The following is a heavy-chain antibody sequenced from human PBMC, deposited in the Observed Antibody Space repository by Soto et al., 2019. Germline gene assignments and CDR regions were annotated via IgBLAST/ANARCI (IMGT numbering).Heavy chain of an antibody. CDR1: GYSFTDYH. CDR3: ARGDSTDCSNGVCSFFYNHDMDV. D-gene: IGHD2-8*01. V-gene: IGHV1-2*04. CDR2: INPKSGGT. Sequence: SVKVSCKASGYSFTDYHIHWVRQAPGQGLEWLGRINPKSGGTSTAQKFQGWVTMTTDTPISTASMELTRLTSDDTAIYYCARGDSTDCSNGVCSFFYNHDMDVGG. J-gene: IGHJ6*02.